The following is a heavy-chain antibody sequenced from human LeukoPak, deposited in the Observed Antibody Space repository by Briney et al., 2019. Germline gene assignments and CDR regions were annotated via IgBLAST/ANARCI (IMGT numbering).Heavy chain of an antibody. V-gene: IGHV3-21*01. Sequence: GGSLRLSCAASGFTFSTYSMNWVRQAPGKGLEWVSSISTSSTYIYYADSVKGRFTISRDNAKNSLYLQMNSLRAEDTAVYYCARDLRGYYYEVDYWGQGTLVTVSS. CDR3: ARDLRGYYYEVDY. CDR2: ISTSSTYI. D-gene: IGHD3-22*01. CDR1: GFTFSTYS. J-gene: IGHJ4*02.